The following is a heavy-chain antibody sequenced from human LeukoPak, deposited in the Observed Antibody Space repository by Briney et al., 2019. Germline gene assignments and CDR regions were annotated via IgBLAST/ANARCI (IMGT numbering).Heavy chain of an antibody. J-gene: IGHJ4*02. Sequence: GESLKISCKGSGYTFTSYWISWVRQMPGKGLEWMGRIDPSDTYTNYSPSFQGHVTISSDKSISTAYLQWSSLKASDTAMYYCARHVDTTVVTSTFDYWGQGTLATVSS. CDR3: ARHVDTTVVTSTFDY. D-gene: IGHD4-23*01. V-gene: IGHV5-10-1*01. CDR2: IDPSDTYT. CDR1: GYTFTSYW.